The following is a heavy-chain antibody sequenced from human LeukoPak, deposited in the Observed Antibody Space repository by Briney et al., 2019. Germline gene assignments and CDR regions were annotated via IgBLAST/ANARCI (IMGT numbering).Heavy chain of an antibody. Sequence: PGGSLRLSCAASGFTFSSYAMSWVRQAPGKGLEWVSAISGSGGSTYYADSVKGRFTISRDNSKNTLYLQMNSLRAEDTAVYYRAKDPHFGVVIIPHFDYWGQGTLVTVSS. V-gene: IGHV3-23*01. CDR2: ISGSGGST. CDR3: AKDPHFGVVIIPHFDY. CDR1: GFTFSSYA. J-gene: IGHJ4*02. D-gene: IGHD3-3*01.